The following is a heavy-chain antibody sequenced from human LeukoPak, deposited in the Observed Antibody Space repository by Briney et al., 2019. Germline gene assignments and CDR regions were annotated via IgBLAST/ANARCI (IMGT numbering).Heavy chain of an antibody. Sequence: PGGSLRLSCAASGFTFSSYAMSWVRQVPGKGLEWVSVISGSGGSTYYADSVKGRFTISRDNSKNTLYLQMNSLRAEDTAVYYCAITMVRGEDYWGQGTLVTVSS. D-gene: IGHD3-10*01. J-gene: IGHJ4*02. CDR1: GFTFSSYA. CDR3: AITMVRGEDY. CDR2: ISGSGGST. V-gene: IGHV3-23*01.